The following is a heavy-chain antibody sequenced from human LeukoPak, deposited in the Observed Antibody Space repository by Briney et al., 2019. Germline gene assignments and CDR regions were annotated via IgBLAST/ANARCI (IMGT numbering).Heavy chain of an antibody. J-gene: IGHJ6*01. CDR2: IYYSGST. CDR3: ARDLGCSGGRCYYWSRFYYYGTDV. CDR1: GGSISSYY. V-gene: IGHV4-59*01. Sequence: SETLSLTCTVSGGSISSYYWSWIRQPPGKGLEWIGYIYYSGSTNYNPSLKSRVTISVDTSKTQFSLKLSSVTAADTAVYYCARDLGCSGGRCYYWSRFYYYGTDVWGQGSTVTVS. D-gene: IGHD2-15*01.